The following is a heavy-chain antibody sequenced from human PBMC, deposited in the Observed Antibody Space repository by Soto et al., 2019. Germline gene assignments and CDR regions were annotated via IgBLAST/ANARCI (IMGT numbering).Heavy chain of an antibody. V-gene: IGHV4-59*08. Sequence: SETLSLTCTVSGGSISSYYWSWIRQPPGKGLEWIGYIYYSGSTNYNPSLKSRITIPEDTSKNQFSLKLSSVTAADTAVYYCARHEVGAFDYWGQGTLVTVSS. CDR2: IYYSGST. J-gene: IGHJ4*02. CDR1: GGSISSYY. CDR3: ARHEVGAFDY. D-gene: IGHD1-26*01.